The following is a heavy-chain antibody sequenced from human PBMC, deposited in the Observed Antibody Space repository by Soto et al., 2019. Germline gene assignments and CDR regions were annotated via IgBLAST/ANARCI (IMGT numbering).Heavy chain of an antibody. CDR2: ISGSDGKT. V-gene: IGHV3-23*01. CDR3: ATWSFLDH. Sequence: EVQLLESGGGLVRPGGSLRLSCTASGFSFSSDALSWVRQAPGKGLEWVSTISGSDGKTYYADSVKGRFSISRDTSKTTLYLAMTSLRVEDTAVYYCATWSFLDHWGQGTRVTVS. J-gene: IGHJ4*02. CDR1: GFSFSSDA. D-gene: IGHD1-26*01.